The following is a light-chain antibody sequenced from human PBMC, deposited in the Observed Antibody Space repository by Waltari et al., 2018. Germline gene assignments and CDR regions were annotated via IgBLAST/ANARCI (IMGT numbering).Light chain of an antibody. CDR3: QQYNSWPPCV. Sequence: EIVMTQSPATLSVSPGDTATLSCRASQSVVSGLAWYQQKPGQAPRLLIYLTSTRATGIPARFSGSGFGTEFTLTISSLQSEDFAVYYCQQYNSWPPCVFGQGTKLEIK. J-gene: IGKJ2*01. CDR1: QSVVSG. V-gene: IGKV3-15*01. CDR2: LTS.